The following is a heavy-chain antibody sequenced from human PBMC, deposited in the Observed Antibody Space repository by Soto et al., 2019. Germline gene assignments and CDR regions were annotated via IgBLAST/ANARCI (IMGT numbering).Heavy chain of an antibody. V-gene: IGHV4-34*01. J-gene: IGHJ4*02. Sequence: SETLSLTCSIYSGSFSGYYWSWICQPPGKGLEWIGEISQSGNINYSPSLKSRVSISIDTSKKQFSLNLASVSAADTAVYYCARAPKVSGSSQTRPDFWGQGTLVTVSS. CDR2: ISQSGNI. D-gene: IGHD6-6*01. CDR3: ARAPKVSGSSQTRPDF. CDR1: SGSFSGYY.